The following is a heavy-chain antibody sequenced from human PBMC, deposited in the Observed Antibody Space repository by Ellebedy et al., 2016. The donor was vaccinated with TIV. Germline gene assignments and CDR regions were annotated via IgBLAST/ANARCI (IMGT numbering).Heavy chain of an antibody. J-gene: IGHJ4*02. D-gene: IGHD3-16*01. CDR1: GFTFSSHE. V-gene: IGHV3-48*03. Sequence: GESLKISCAASGFTFSSHEMNWVRQAPGKGLEWVSYISSSGNSIYHADSVKGRFTISRDNAKNSLYLQMNSLRAEDTAVYYCARNWGPLWGQGTLVTVSS. CDR2: ISSSGNSI. CDR3: ARNWGPL.